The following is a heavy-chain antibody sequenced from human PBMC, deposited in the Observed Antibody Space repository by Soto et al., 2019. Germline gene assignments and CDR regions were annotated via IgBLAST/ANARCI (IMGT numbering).Heavy chain of an antibody. D-gene: IGHD4-4*01. CDR1: GGSISSSSYY. Sequence: SETLSLTCTVSGGSISSSSYYWGWIRQPPGKGLEWIGSIYYSGSTYYNPSLKSRVTISVDTSKNQFSLKLSSVTAADTAVYYCARHERTTVMYYYYGMDVWGQGTTVTVPS. CDR2: IYYSGST. CDR3: ARHERTTVMYYYYGMDV. V-gene: IGHV4-39*01. J-gene: IGHJ6*02.